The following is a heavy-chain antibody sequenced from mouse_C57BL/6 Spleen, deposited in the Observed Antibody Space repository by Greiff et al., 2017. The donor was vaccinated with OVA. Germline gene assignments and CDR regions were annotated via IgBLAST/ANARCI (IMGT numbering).Heavy chain of an antibody. J-gene: IGHJ1*03. CDR2: IHPNSGST. V-gene: IGHV1-64*01. D-gene: IGHD2-10*02. CDR3: ARSYDHWYFDV. CDR1: GYTFTSYW. Sequence: VQLQQPGAELVKPGASVKLSCKASGYTFTSYWMHWVKQRPGQGLEWIGMIHPNSGSTNYNEKFKSKATLTVDKSSSTAYMQLSSLTSEDSAVYYCARSYDHWYFDVWGTGTTVTVSS.